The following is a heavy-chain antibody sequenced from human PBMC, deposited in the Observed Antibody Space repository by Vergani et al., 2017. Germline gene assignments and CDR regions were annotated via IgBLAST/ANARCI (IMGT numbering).Heavy chain of an antibody. CDR2: ISGSGGST. V-gene: IGHV3-23*01. CDR1: GFTFSSYA. D-gene: IGHD6-19*01. Sequence: EVQLLESGGGLVQPGGSLRLSCAASGFTFSSYAMSWVRQAPGKGLEWVSAISGSGGSTYYADSVKGRFTISRDNSKNTLYLQMNSLRAEDTAVYYCARDGVAMAGTEEGWGDYFDNWGEGTLVTVSS. J-gene: IGHJ4*02. CDR3: ARDGVAMAGTEEGWGDYFDN.